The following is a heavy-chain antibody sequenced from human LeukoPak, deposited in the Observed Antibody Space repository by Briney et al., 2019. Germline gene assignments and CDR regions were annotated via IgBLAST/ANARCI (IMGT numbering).Heavy chain of an antibody. CDR3: ARGGYYDILTGYLDY. D-gene: IGHD3-9*01. J-gene: IGHJ4*02. CDR1: GFTFSSYG. CDR2: TWYDGSNK. V-gene: IGHV3-33*01. Sequence: PGRSLRLSCAASGFTFSSYGMHWVRQAPGKGLEWVAVTWYDGSNKYYADSVKGRFTISRDNSKNTLYLQMNSLRAEDTAVYYCARGGYYDILTGYLDYWGQGTLVTVSS.